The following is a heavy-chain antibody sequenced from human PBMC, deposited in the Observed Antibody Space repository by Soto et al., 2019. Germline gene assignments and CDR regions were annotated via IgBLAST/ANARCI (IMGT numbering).Heavy chain of an antibody. CDR1: GYTFTTYY. Sequence: GASVKVSCKASGYTFTTYYLHWVRQAPGQGLQWLGVINPGGGSTSYAQRFEGRLTMTRDTSTSTAYMELSSLRSEDTAVYYCESKRRKCRGGSCNLYFDYSARXPWSPSPQ. CDR2: INPGGGST. V-gene: IGHV1-46*01. D-gene: IGHD2-15*01. J-gene: IGHJ4*02. CDR3: ESKRRKCRGGSCNLYFDY.